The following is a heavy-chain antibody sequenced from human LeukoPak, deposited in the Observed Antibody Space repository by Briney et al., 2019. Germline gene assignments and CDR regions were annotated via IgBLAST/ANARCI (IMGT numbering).Heavy chain of an antibody. V-gene: IGHV3-53*01. J-gene: IGHJ5*02. CDR1: GFTVSSNY. CDR2: IYSGGST. D-gene: IGHD3-22*01. Sequence: GGSLGLSCAASGFTVSSNYMSWVRQAPGKGLEWVSVIYSGGSTYYADSVKGRFTISRDNSKNTLYLQMNSLRAEDTAVYYCAREQRYYSDSSGTPAWGQGTLVTVSS. CDR3: AREQRYYSDSSGTPA.